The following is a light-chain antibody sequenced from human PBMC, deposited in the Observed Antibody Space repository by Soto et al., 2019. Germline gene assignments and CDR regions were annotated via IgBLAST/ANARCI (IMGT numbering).Light chain of an antibody. Sequence: QAVVTQEPSLTVSPGGTVTLTCASSTGAVTTGYYPNWFQQKPGQAPRPLIYSTRNKHSWTPARFSGSLLGGKAALTLSGVQPEDEAEYYCLLYYGVDWVFGGGTKLTV. CDR3: LLYYGVDWV. CDR1: TGAVTTGYY. CDR2: STR. J-gene: IGLJ3*02. V-gene: IGLV7-43*01.